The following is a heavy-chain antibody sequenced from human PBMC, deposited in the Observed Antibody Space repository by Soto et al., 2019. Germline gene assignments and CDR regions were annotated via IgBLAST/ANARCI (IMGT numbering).Heavy chain of an antibody. CDR1: GFTFSSYG. CDR2: ISYDGSNK. V-gene: IGHV3-30*03. D-gene: IGHD6-13*01. J-gene: IGHJ4*02. Sequence: QVQLVESGGGVVQPGRSLRLSCAASGFTFSSYGMHWVRQAPGKGLEWVAVISYDGSNKYYADSVKGRFTISRDNSKNTLYLQMNSLRAEDTAVYYCATGGTGYSSSYTFDYWGQGTLVTVSS. CDR3: ATGGTGYSSSYTFDY.